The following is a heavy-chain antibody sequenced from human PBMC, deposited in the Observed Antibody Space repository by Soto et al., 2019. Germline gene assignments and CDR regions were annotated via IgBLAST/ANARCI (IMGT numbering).Heavy chain of an antibody. V-gene: IGHV4-4*02. CDR3: ARESAASYYGMDV. J-gene: IGHJ6*02. CDR1: GGSISSSNW. D-gene: IGHD6-13*01. CDR2: ISHSGST. Sequence: QVQLQESGPGLVKPSGTLSLTCAVSGGSISSSNWWGWVRQPPGKGLEWIGEISHSGSTNYNPSLKRRVTISVDKSKNQFSLKLSSVTAADTAVYYCARESAASYYGMDVWGQGTTVTVSS.